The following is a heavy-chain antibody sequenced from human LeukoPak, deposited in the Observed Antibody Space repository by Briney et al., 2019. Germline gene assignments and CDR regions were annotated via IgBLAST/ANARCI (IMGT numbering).Heavy chain of an antibody. V-gene: IGHV1-69*05. CDR1: GGTFSRYA. Sequence: SVKVYCKASGGTFSRYAISWVRQAPGQGLEWMGGIIPIFGTANYAQKFQGRVTITTDESTSTAYMELSSLRSEDTAVYYCARARGGPFYYYYYMDVWGKGTTLTVSS. CDR3: ARARGGPFYYYYYMDV. CDR2: IIPIFGTA. J-gene: IGHJ6*03. D-gene: IGHD3-10*01.